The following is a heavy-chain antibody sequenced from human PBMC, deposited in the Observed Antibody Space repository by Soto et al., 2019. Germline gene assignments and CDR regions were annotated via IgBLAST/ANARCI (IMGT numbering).Heavy chain of an antibody. D-gene: IGHD1-26*01. V-gene: IGHV1-2*02. CDR1: GYTFTGYY. J-gene: IGHJ6*02. CDR2: INPNSGGT. CDR3: ARVVSGGSYYLYYYYGMDV. Sequence: ASVKVSCTASGYTFTGYYMHWVRQAPGQGLEWMGWINPNSGGTNYAQKFQGRVTMTRDTSISTAYMELSRLRSDDTAVYYCARVVSGGSYYLYYYYGMDVWGQGTTVTVAS.